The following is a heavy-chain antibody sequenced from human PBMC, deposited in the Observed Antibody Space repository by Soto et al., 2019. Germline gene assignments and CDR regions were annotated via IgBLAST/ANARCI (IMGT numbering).Heavy chain of an antibody. CDR3: ARVPDY. Sequence: SETLSLTCAVSGGSISSGGYSWSWIRQPPGKGLEWIGYIYHSGSTYYNPSLKSRVTISVDRSKNQFSLKLSSVTAADTAVYYFARVPDYWGQGTLVTVSS. V-gene: IGHV4-30-2*01. CDR1: GGSISSGGYS. J-gene: IGHJ4*02. CDR2: IYHSGST.